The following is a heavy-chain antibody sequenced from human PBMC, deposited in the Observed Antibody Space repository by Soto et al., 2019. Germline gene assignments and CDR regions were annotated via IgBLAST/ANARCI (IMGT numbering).Heavy chain of an antibody. V-gene: IGHV4-30-4*01. J-gene: IGHJ6*02. CDR2: IYYSGST. CDR3: ARGVPYDFWSGYYVDV. Sequence: QVQLQESGPGLVKPSQTLSLTCTVSGGSISSGDYYWSWIRQPPGKGLEWIGYIYYSGSTYYNPSLKSRVTISVDTSKNQFSLKLSSVTAADTAVYYCARGVPYDFWSGYYVDVWGQGTTVTVSS. D-gene: IGHD3-3*01. CDR1: GGSISSGDYY.